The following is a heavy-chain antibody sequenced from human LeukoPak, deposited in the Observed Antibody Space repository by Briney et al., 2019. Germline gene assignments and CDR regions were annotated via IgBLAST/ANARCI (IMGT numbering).Heavy chain of an antibody. CDR3: AKLSRIAAAVTEEYFQH. CDR1: GFTFSSYA. D-gene: IGHD6-13*01. J-gene: IGHJ1*01. Sequence: GGSLRLSCAASGFTFSSYAMSWVRQAPGKGLEWVSAISGSGGSTYYADSVKGRFAISRDNSKNTLYLQMNSLRAEDTAVYYCAKLSRIAAAVTEEYFQHWGQGTLVTVSS. V-gene: IGHV3-23*01. CDR2: ISGSGGST.